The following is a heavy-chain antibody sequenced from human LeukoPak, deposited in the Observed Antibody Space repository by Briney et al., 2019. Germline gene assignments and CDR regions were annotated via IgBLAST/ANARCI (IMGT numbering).Heavy chain of an antibody. CDR3: ARDMGHLRFLEWLLTNTTGGFDY. CDR2: ISYDGSNK. CDR1: GFTFSSYA. D-gene: IGHD3-3*01. J-gene: IGHJ4*02. Sequence: PGRSLRLSCAASGFTFSSYAMHWVRQAPGKGLEWVAVISYDGSNKYYADSVKGRFTISRDNSKTTLSLQMNSLRAEDTAVYYCARDMGHLRFLEWLLTNTTGGFDYWGQGTLVTVSS. V-gene: IGHV3-30-3*01.